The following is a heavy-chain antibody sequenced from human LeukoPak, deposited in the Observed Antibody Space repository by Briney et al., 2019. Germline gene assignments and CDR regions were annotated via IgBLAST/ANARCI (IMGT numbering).Heavy chain of an antibody. Sequence: ASVKVSCKASGSTFTGYYMHWVRQAPGQGLEWMGWINPNSGGTNYAQKFQGRVTMTRDTSISTAYMELSRLRSDDTAVYYCARHSGSGWQALGYWGQGTLVTVSS. D-gene: IGHD6-19*01. CDR3: ARHSGSGWQALGY. J-gene: IGHJ4*02. CDR2: INPNSGGT. CDR1: GSTFTGYY. V-gene: IGHV1-2*02.